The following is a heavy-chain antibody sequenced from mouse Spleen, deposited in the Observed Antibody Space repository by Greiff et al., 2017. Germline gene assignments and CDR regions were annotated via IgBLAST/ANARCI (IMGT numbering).Heavy chain of an antibody. CDR3: ARRMDGNYAMDY. J-gene: IGHJ4*01. D-gene: IGHD2-1*01. V-gene: IGHV5-12-2*01. CDR2: ISNGGGST. Sequence: EVQRVESGGGLVQPGGSLKLSCAASGFTFSSYTMSWVRQTPEKRLEWVAYISNGGGSTYYPDTVKGRFTISRDNAKNTLYLQMSSLKSEDTAMYYCARRMDGNYAMDYWGQGTSVTVSS. CDR1: GFTFSSYT.